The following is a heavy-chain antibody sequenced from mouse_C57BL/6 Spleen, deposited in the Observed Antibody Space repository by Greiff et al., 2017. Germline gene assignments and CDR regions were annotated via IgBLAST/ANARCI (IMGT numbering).Heavy chain of an antibody. CDR3: ATMKDYFAKDY. CDR1: GYTFTSYW. CDR2: INPISGYT. V-gene: IGHV1-7*01. Sequence: VQLQQSGAELAKPGASVKLSCKASGYTFTSYWMHWVKQRPGQGLEWIGYINPISGYTKYNQKFKDKAPLIAAKSSSTASMLLSSLTYEDSPVYYCATMKDYFAKDYWGQGTTVTDSS. J-gene: IGHJ4*01. D-gene: IGHD2-3*01.